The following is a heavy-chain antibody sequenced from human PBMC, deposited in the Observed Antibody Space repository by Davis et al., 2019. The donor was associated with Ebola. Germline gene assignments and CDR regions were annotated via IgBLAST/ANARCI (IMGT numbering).Heavy chain of an antibody. J-gene: IGHJ4*02. D-gene: IGHD2-8*01. CDR2: ISYDGSNK. CDR3: ARGGPEDIVLMVYAAPFDY. CDR1: GFTFSSYA. Sequence: GESLKISCAASGFTFSSYAMHWVRQAPGKGLEWVAVISYDGSNKYYADSVKGRFTISRDNSKNTLYLQMNSLRAEDTAVYYCARGGPEDIVLMVYAAPFDYWGQGTLVTVSS. V-gene: IGHV3-30*04.